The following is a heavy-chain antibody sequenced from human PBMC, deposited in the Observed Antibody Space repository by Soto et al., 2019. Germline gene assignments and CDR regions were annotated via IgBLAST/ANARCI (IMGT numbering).Heavy chain of an antibody. D-gene: IGHD4-17*01. CDR2: IYYSGST. J-gene: IGHJ4*02. V-gene: IGHV4-31*03. Sequence: SETLSLTRTVSGGSISSGGYYWSWIRQHPGKGLEWIGYIYYSGSTYYNPSLKSRVTISVDTSKNQFSLKLSSVTAADTAVYYCARVKDHDYGDYELDYWGQGTLVTVSS. CDR3: ARVKDHDYGDYELDY. CDR1: GGSISSGGYY.